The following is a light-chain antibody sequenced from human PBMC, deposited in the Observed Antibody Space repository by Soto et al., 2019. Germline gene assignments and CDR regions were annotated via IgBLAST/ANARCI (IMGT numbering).Light chain of an antibody. V-gene: IGLV2-8*01. CDR3: RSYAGSNNGPWV. CDR1: SSDVGGYNY. CDR2: EVS. J-gene: IGLJ3*02. Sequence: QSALTQPPSASGSPGQSVTISCTGTSSDVGGYNYVSWYQQHPGKAPKLMIYEVSKRPSGVPDRFSGSKSGNTASLTVSGLQAEDEADYYCRSYAGSNNGPWVFGGGTKLTVL.